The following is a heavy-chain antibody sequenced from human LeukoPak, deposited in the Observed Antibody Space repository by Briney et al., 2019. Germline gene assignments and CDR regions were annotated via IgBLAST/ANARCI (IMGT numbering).Heavy chain of an antibody. Sequence: GGSLRLSCAASGFTFSSYGMHWVRQAPGKGLEWVAVISYDGSNKYYADSVEGRFTISRDNSKNNLYLQMSSLRADDTATYYCVKTMVTFGGLIRTDAFDFWGQGTSVTVSS. CDR3: VKTMVTFGGLIRTDAFDF. CDR2: ISYDGSNK. CDR1: GFTFSSYG. V-gene: IGHV3-30*18. D-gene: IGHD3-16*01. J-gene: IGHJ3*01.